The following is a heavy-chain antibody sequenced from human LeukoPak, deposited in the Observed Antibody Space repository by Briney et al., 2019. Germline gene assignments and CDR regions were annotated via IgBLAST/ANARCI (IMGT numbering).Heavy chain of an antibody. CDR3: ARHVEIAVAGPIKY. J-gene: IGHJ4*02. CDR2: IFFSGST. D-gene: IGHD6-19*01. Sequence: SETLSLSCTVSGASISNSRDYWGWIRQPPGKGLEWIGSIFFSGSTYYNPSLKSRAAISVDSSKNQFSLKLSSVTAADTAFYYCARHVEIAVAGPIKYWGQGTLVPVSS. CDR1: GASISNSRDY. V-gene: IGHV4-39*01.